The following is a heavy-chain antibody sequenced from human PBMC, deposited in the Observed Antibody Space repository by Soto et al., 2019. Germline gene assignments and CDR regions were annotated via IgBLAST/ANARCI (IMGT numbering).Heavy chain of an antibody. V-gene: IGHV3-11*01. CDR3: AIYWGMSSGWLYYYYGMDV. J-gene: IGHJ6*02. CDR2: LSSSGSTR. CDR1: GFTFSDYY. D-gene: IGHD6-19*01. Sequence: QVQLVESGGGLVKPGGSLRLSCAASGFTFSDYYMSWIRQAPGKGLEWVSYLSSSGSTRYYADSVKGRFTISRDNAKNLLDLQINSLRAEDTAVYYCAIYWGMSSGWLYYYYGMDVWGQVTTVTVSS.